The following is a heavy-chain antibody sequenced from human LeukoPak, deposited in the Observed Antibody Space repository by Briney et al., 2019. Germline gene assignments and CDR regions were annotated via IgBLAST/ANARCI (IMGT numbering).Heavy chain of an antibody. J-gene: IGHJ6*02. V-gene: IGHV4-59*01. D-gene: IGHD1-14*01. CDR2: IYYSGST. CDR3: ARVPGAILSYYYGMDV. CDR1: GGSISSYY. Sequence: SETLSLTCTVSGGSISSYYWSWIRQPPGKGLEWIGYIYYSGSTNYNPSLKSRVTISVHTSKNQFSLNLSSVTAADTAVYYCARVPGAILSYYYGMDVWGQGTTVTVSS.